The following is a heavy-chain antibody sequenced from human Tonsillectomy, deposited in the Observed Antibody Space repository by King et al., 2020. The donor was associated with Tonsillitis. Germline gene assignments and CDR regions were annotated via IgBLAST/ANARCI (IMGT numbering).Heavy chain of an antibody. J-gene: IGHJ5*02. Sequence: QLQESGPGLVKPSETLSLTCTVSGGSISSSSYYWGWIRQPPGKGLEWIGSIYYSGSTYYNPSLKSRVTISVDTSKNPFSLKLSSVTAADTDVYYCAHSDCSCGSCYKSWFDPWGQGTLVTVSS. D-gene: IGHD2-15*01. CDR3: AHSDCSCGSCYKSWFDP. CDR2: IYYSGST. V-gene: IGHV4-39*01. CDR1: GGSISSSSYY.